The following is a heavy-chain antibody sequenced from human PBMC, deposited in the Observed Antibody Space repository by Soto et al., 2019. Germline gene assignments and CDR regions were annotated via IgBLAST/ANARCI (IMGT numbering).Heavy chain of an antibody. CDR2: IYYSGST. CDR1: GGSISGGGYY. CDR3: ARVVARSGYCSGGSCYYFDY. J-gene: IGHJ4*02. V-gene: IGHV4-31*02. D-gene: IGHD2-15*01. Sequence: SETLSLTCTVSGGSISGGGYYWSWIRQHPGKGQEWIGYIYYSGSTYYNPSLKSRVTISVDTSKNQFSLKLSSVTAADTAVYYCARVVARSGYCSGGSCYYFDYWGQGTLVTVSS.